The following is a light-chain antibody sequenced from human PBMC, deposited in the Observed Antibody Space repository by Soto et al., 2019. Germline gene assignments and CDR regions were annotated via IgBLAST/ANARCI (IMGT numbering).Light chain of an antibody. CDR2: YAS. CDR1: QSVNSN. Sequence: EIVLTQSPATLSLSPGERATLSCRASQSVNSNLAWYQQKPGQAPRLLICYASNMATGIPAGFIVSGSGADFTLHISRREPEDFAVHYCQQRSNWPPYTFGQGTKLEIK. CDR3: QQRSNWPPYT. V-gene: IGKV3-11*01. J-gene: IGKJ2*01.